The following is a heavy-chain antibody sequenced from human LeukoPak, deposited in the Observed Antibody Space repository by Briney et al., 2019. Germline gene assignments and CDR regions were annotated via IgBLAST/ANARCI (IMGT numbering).Heavy chain of an antibody. D-gene: IGHD2-2*02. CDR3: ALYTNYYYGMDV. V-gene: IGHV1-3*01. CDR2: INAGNGNT. J-gene: IGHJ6*02. CDR1: GYTFTSYA. Sequence: ASVKVSCKASGYTFTSYAMHWVRQAPGQRLEWMGWINAGNGNTKYSQKFQGRVTITRDTSASTAYVELRSLRSDDTAVYYCALYTNYYYGMDVWGQGTTVTVSS.